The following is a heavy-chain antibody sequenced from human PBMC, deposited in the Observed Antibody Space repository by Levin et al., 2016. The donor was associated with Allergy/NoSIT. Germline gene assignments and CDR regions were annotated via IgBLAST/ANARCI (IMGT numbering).Heavy chain of an antibody. CDR3: ARDDIAVAGLDY. Sequence: GGSLRLSCAASGFTFSSYSMNWVRQAPGKGLEWVSFISSSGSSIYYADSVKGRFTISRDNAKNSLYLQMNSLRAEDTAVYYCARDDIAVAGLDYWGQGTLVTVSS. V-gene: IGHV3-21*01. J-gene: IGHJ4*02. CDR1: GFTFSSYS. CDR2: ISSSGSSI. D-gene: IGHD6-19*01.